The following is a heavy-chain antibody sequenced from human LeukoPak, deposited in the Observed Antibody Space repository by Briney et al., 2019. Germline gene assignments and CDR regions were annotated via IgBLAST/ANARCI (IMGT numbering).Heavy chain of an antibody. CDR3: ARGPSPYCSGGSCYGGASRPRWFDP. D-gene: IGHD2-15*01. CDR2: ISSSSSYI. V-gene: IGHV3-21*01. CDR1: GITFSGYS. J-gene: IGHJ5*02. Sequence: PGGTLRLSCAASGITFSGYSMNWVRRAPGKGLEWVSSISSSSSYIYYADSVKGRFTISRDNAKNSLYLQMNSLRAEDTAVYYCARGPSPYCSGGSCYGGASRPRWFDPWGQGTLVTVSS.